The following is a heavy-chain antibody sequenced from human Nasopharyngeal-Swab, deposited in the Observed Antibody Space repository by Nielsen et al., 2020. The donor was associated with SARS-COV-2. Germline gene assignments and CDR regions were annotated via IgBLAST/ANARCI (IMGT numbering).Heavy chain of an antibody. Sequence: WVGQAPGQGLEWMGWISAYNGNTNYAQKLQGRVTMTTDTSTSTAYMELRSLRSDDTAVYYCARVSRKIEYSSSLYYYYYYMDVWGKGTTVTVSS. J-gene: IGHJ6*03. CDR2: ISAYNGNT. CDR3: ARVSRKIEYSSSLYYYYYYMDV. D-gene: IGHD6-6*01. V-gene: IGHV1-18*01.